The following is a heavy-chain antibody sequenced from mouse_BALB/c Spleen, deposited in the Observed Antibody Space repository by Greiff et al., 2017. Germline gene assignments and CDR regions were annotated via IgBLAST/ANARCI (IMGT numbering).Heavy chain of an antibody. Sequence: VQLQESGAELMKPGASVKISCKATGYTFSSYWIEWVKQRPGHGLEWIGEILPGSGSTNYNEKFKGKATFTAVTSSNTAYMQLSSLTSEDSAVYYCASFFYGNYYFDYWGQGTTLTVSS. D-gene: IGHD2-1*01. V-gene: IGHV1-9*01. CDR1: GYTFSSYW. CDR2: ILPGSGST. CDR3: ASFFYGNYYFDY. J-gene: IGHJ2*01.